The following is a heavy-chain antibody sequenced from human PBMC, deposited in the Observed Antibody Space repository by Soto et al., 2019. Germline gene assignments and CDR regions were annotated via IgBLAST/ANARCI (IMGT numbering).Heavy chain of an antibody. CDR3: ARTSSSWYSPYYYYYGMDV. J-gene: IGHJ6*02. V-gene: IGHV6-1*01. D-gene: IGHD6-13*01. CDR2: TYYRSKWYN. CDR1: GDNVSSNSAA. Sequence: QTLSLNWSISGDNVSSNSAALNWISQSPSRCLEWLGRTYYRSKWYNDYAVSVKSRITINPDTSKNQFSLQLNSVTPEDTAVYYCARTSSSWYSPYYYYYGMDVWGQGTTVTVSS.